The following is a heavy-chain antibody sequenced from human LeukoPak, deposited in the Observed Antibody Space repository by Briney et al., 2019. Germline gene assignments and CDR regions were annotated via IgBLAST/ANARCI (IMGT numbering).Heavy chain of an antibody. CDR1: GFTFSSYA. J-gene: IGHJ4*02. Sequence: QPGGSLRLSCAASGFTFSSYAMSWVRQAPRKGMEWVSTILGSDSSTYYADSVKGRFTISRDNSKNTMYLQMNSLRDEDTAVYYCAKRPYCSGAVCKHIDYWGPGTLVTVSS. D-gene: IGHD2-15*01. CDR2: ILGSDSST. CDR3: AKRPYCSGAVCKHIDY. V-gene: IGHV3-23*01.